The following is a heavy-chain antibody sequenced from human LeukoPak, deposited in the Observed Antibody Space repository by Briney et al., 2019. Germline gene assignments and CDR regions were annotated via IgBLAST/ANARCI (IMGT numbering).Heavy chain of an antibody. D-gene: IGHD6-19*01. CDR1: GFTFSSYF. CDR3: ASYRKGDRGWYTDS. Sequence: PGGSLRLSCVDSGFTFSSYFMTWVRQAPGEGLEWVSAISPSGGTTYYADSVKGRFSISRDNSKNTLWLQMNSLRAEDTAVYYCASYRKGDRGWYTDSWGQGTLVTVSS. CDR2: ISPSGGTT. V-gene: IGHV3-23*01. J-gene: IGHJ4*02.